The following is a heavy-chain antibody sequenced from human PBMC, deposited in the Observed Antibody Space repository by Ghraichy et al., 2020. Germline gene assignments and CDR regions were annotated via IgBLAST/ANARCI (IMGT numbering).Heavy chain of an antibody. D-gene: IGHD3/OR15-3a*01. CDR2: IWDDGTND. CDR1: GFNFNDFG. J-gene: IGHJ4*02. V-gene: IGHV3-33*01. CDR3: VRDGGFQMISDF. Sequence: GGSLRLSCTASGFNFNDFGMHWVRQAPGKGLEWVALIWDDGTNDNYGDSVKGRFTISRDNSKNTLFLQMSSLRDEDTGVYYCVRDGGFQMISDFWGQGALVIVSS.